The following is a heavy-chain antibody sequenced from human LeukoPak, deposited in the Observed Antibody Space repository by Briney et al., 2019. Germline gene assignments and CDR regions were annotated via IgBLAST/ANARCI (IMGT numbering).Heavy chain of an antibody. D-gene: IGHD1-26*01. J-gene: IGHJ3*02. V-gene: IGHV3-11*04. CDR1: GFTFSDYY. Sequence: PGGSLRLSCAASGFTFSDYYMSWIRQAPGKGLEWVSYISSSGSTIYYADSVKGRFTISRDNSKNTLYLQMNSLRAEDTAVYYCAKRQYSGSYLDAFDIWGQGTMVTVSS. CDR2: ISSSGSTI. CDR3: AKRQYSGSYLDAFDI.